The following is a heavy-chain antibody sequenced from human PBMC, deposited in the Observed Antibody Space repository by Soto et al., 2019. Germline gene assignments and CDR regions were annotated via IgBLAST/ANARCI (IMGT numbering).Heavy chain of an antibody. CDR1: GFTFSSDW. J-gene: IGHJ6*02. CDR2: ISYDGSDK. Sequence: GGSLRLSCAASGFTFSSDWMHWVRQAPGKGLEWVAVISYDGSDKYYADSVKGRFTISRDNSKNTLYLQMNSLRAEDTAVYYCARDSAARPFAKYYYYGMDVWGQGTTVTVSS. V-gene: IGHV3-30*14. CDR3: ARDSAARPFAKYYYYGMDV. D-gene: IGHD6-6*01.